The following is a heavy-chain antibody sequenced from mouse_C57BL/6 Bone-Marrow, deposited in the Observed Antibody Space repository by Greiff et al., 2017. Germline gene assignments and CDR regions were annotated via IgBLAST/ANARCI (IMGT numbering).Heavy chain of an antibody. V-gene: IGHV14-4*01. CDR1: GFNIKDDY. CDR2: IYPEIGDT. Sequence: VHVKQSGAELVRPGASVKLSCTASGFNIKDDYIHWVKQRPEQGLEWIGWIYPEIGDTEYASKFQGKATITADTSSNTAYLQLSSLTSEDTAVYYCSSFDGNYFDFWGQGTPLTVAS. J-gene: IGHJ2*01. D-gene: IGHD2-3*01. CDR3: SSFDGNYFDF.